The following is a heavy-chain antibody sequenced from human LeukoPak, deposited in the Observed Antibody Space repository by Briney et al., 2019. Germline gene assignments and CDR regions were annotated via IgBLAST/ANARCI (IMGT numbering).Heavy chain of an antibody. D-gene: IGHD3-10*01. J-gene: IGHJ5*02. CDR2: FHNSRTT. CDR3: ARGHLGLSP. Sequence: SETLSLTCTVSGGSISGYSWAWIRQPPGQGLEWIGYFHNSRTTSYNPSLTGRVIISVDTAMDQISLKLNSVTAADTAVYYCARGHLGLSPWGQGTLVTVSS. CDR1: GGSISGYS. V-gene: IGHV4-59*01.